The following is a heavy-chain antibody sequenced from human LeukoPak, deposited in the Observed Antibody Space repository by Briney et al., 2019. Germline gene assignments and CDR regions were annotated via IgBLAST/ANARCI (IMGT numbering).Heavy chain of an antibody. J-gene: IGHJ5*02. CDR3: CQKYSSWFEP. D-gene: IGHD2-15*01. CDR2: IYYSGST. Sequence: SETLSLTCTVSGGSISSYYWSWIRQPPGKGLEWIGYIYYSGSTHYNPSPKRRVTISVDTSKNQFPLKLSSVTGADTAVDYCCQKYSSWFEPWGQRNLVTVSS. CDR1: GGSISSYY. V-gene: IGHV4-59*12.